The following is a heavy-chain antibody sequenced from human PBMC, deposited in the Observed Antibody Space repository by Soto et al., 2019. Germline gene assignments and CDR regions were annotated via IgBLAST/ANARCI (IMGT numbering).Heavy chain of an antibody. D-gene: IGHD2-21*01. CDR2: INGIDTGT. CDR3: MKGRAKPPGDAIDC. Sequence: EVQLLDSGGGLVEPGESLRLSCAASGFTFSNCAMSWVRQAPGKGLEWVSGINGIDTGTFYADSVKGRFTISRDNSSKTLFLKMNSLRAADTAEYSCMKGRAKPPGDAIDCLGQGTLVTVSS. J-gene: IGHJ4*02. CDR1: GFTFSNCA. V-gene: IGHV3-23*01.